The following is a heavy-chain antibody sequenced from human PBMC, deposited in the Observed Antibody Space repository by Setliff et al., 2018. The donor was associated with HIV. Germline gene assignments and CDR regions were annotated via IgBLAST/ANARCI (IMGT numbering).Heavy chain of an antibody. D-gene: IGHD6-13*01. CDR3: ARDRPSSSWYFNAFDI. CDR2: IYYSGST. V-gene: IGHV4-59*01. CDR1: GGSISTYY. J-gene: IGHJ3*02. Sequence: PSETLSLTCTVSGGSISTYYWSWIRQPPGKRLEWIGYIYYSGSTNYNPSLKSRVTISVDTSKNQFSLELTSVTAADTAVYYCARDRPSSSWYFNAFDIWGQGTMVTVSS.